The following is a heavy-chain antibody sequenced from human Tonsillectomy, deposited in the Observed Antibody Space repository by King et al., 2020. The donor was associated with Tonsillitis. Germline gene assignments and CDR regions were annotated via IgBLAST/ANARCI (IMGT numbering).Heavy chain of an antibody. Sequence: VQLQESGPGLVKPSETLSLTCTVSGGSISSYYWSWIRQPPGKGLEWIGYIYYSGSTNYNPSLKSRVTISVDTSKNQFSLKLSSVTAADTAVYYCARDQLYGAYDYWGQGTLVTVSS. CDR2: IYYSGST. J-gene: IGHJ4*02. V-gene: IGHV4-59*01. CDR1: GGSISSYY. CDR3: ARDQLYGAYDY. D-gene: IGHD4/OR15-4a*01.